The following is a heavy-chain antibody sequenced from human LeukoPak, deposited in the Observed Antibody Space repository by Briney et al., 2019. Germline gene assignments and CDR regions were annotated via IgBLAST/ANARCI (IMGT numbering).Heavy chain of an antibody. V-gene: IGHV4-59*01. Sequence: NASETLSLTCTVSGVSISNYYWSWIRQPPGKGLQWIGYMEDSGRTNYDPSLKSRALISKDTSNNRLSLSLTSVTAADTAVYYCARLPISIFGVTRSPRRYFDLWGRGTLVTVSP. CDR2: MEDSGRT. CDR3: ARLPISIFGVTRSPRRYFDL. D-gene: IGHD3-3*01. J-gene: IGHJ2*01. CDR1: GVSISNYY.